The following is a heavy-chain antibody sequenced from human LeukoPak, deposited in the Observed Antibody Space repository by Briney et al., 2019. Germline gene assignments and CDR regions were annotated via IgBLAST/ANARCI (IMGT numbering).Heavy chain of an antibody. V-gene: IGHV1-2*02. CDR3: ARDGDYGDYVFDY. CDR1: GYTFTSYS. CDR2: ISPNSGGT. J-gene: IGHJ4*02. D-gene: IGHD4-17*01. Sequence: VASVKVSCKASGYTFTSYSFSWVRQAPGQGLEWMGWISPNSGGTNYAQKFQGRVTMTRDTSISTAYMELSSLRSEDTAVYYCARDGDYGDYVFDYWGQGTLVTVSS.